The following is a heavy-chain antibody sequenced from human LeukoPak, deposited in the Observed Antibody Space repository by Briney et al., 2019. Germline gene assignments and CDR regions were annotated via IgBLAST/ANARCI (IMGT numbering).Heavy chain of an antibody. CDR3: ARESGCGGDCYDSDY. D-gene: IGHD2-21*02. Sequence: GATVKVSCKASGYTFTDYYMHWVRQAPGQGLEWMGRIHPNTGGTNYAQNFQGRVTMTRDTSISTAYMELSRLRSDDTAVYYCARESGCGGDCYDSDYWGQGTLVTVSS. J-gene: IGHJ4*02. CDR2: IHPNTGGT. V-gene: IGHV1-2*06. CDR1: GYTFTDYY.